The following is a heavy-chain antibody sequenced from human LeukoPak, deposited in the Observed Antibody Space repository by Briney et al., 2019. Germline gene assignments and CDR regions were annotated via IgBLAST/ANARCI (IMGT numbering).Heavy chain of an antibody. CDR1: GFTFSSYA. CDR3: AKDRHYYDSSSYYYWNFDL. D-gene: IGHD3-22*01. Sequence: PGGSLRLSCAASGFTFSSYAMSWVRQAPGKGLEWVSAISGSGGSTYYADSVKGRFTISRDNSKNTLYLQMNSLRAEDTAVYYCAKDRHYYDSSSYYYWNFDLWGRGTLVTVSS. J-gene: IGHJ2*01. CDR2: ISGSGGST. V-gene: IGHV3-23*01.